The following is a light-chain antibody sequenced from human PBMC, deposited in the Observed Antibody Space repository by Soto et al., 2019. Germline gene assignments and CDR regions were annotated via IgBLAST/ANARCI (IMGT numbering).Light chain of an antibody. V-gene: IGKV1-27*01. J-gene: IGKJ3*01. Sequence: DIQMTQSPSSLSASVGDRVTITCRASHDISNYLVWFQQKPGKVPKVLIYGASTLQSGVPSRFSGSGSGTEFSLTISSLQPEDVAAYYCQKYDSAPWTFGPGTKVDIK. CDR3: QKYDSAPWT. CDR2: GAS. CDR1: HDISNY.